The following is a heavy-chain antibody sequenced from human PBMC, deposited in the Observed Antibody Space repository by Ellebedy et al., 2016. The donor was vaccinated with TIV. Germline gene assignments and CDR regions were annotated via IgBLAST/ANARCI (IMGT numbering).Heavy chain of an antibody. J-gene: IGHJ4*02. Sequence: ASVKVSXXTSGYTFTNYGLSWVRQAPGQGLEWMGWTSTYNADTNYAQMFQGRVTMTTDTSTATAYMQLTSLRSDDTAMYYCAKVDTGGDYPPFDSWGQGTLVTVSS. CDR1: GYTFTNYG. CDR3: AKVDTGGDYPPFDS. CDR2: TSTYNADT. V-gene: IGHV1-18*01. D-gene: IGHD3-16*01.